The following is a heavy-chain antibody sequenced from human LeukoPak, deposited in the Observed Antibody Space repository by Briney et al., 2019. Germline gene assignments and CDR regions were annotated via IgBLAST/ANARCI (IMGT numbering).Heavy chain of an antibody. D-gene: IGHD2-15*01. Sequence: GGSLRLSCAASGFTFSSYAMSWVRQAPGKGLEWVSAISGSGGSTYYADSVKGRFTISRDNSKNTLYLQMNSLGAEDTAVYYCPIPVVAATFDAFDIWGQGTMVTVSS. J-gene: IGHJ3*02. CDR1: GFTFSSYA. CDR3: PIPVVAATFDAFDI. CDR2: ISGSGGST. V-gene: IGHV3-23*01.